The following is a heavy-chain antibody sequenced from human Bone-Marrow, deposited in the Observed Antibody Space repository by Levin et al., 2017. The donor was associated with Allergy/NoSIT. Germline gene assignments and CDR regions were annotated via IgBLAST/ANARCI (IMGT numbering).Heavy chain of an antibody. CDR2: IYYSGNT. CDR1: GDSISSSNYY. Sequence: SETLSLTCTVSGDSISSSNYYWGWIRQPPGTGLEWIGSIYYSGNTYYNPSLKSRLTISVDTSKNQFSLKLRSVTTADTAVYYCARAGRYDYWGQGTLVTVSS. D-gene: IGHD3-9*01. V-gene: IGHV4-39*07. CDR3: ARAGRYDY. J-gene: IGHJ4*02.